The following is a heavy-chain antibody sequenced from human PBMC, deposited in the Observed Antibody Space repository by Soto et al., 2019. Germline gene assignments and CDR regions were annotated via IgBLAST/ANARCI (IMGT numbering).Heavy chain of an antibody. Sequence: ASVKVSCKASGGTFSSYAISWVRQAPGQGLEWMGGIIPIFGTANYAQKFQGRVTITADESTSTAYMELSSLRSEDTAVYYCARSFTKGLCYLFYYCGRAVGGQGPPVPV. V-gene: IGHV1-69*13. D-gene: IGHD2-8*01. J-gene: IGHJ6*02. CDR1: GGTFSSYA. CDR3: ARSFTKGLCYLFYYCGRAV. CDR2: IIPIFGTA.